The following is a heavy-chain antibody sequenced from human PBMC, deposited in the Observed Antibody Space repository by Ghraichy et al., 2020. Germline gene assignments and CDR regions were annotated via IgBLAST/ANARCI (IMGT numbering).Heavy chain of an antibody. D-gene: IGHD3-3*01. CDR3: AREGDFWSGAIDF. J-gene: IGHJ4*02. Sequence: GESLNISCAASGFSVSSKYMNWVRQAPGKGLEWVSIIYSGGATYYADSVKGRFTISRDNSQNTLYLQMNSLRTDDTAVYFCAREGDFWSGAIDFWGQGTLVSVSS. CDR2: IYSGGAT. CDR1: GFSVSSKY. V-gene: IGHV3-53*01.